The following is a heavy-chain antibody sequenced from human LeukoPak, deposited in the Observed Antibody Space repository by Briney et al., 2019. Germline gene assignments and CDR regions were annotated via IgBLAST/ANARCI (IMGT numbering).Heavy chain of an antibody. J-gene: IGHJ5*02. V-gene: IGHV4-39*07. CDR2: IYYSGST. Sequence: SETLPLTCTVSGGSISSSSYYWGWIRQPPGKGLEWIGSIYYSGSTYYNPSLKSRVTISVDTSKNQFSLKLSSVTAADTAVYYCARDLNIAAAGMGNWFDPWGQGTLVTVSS. CDR1: GGSISSSSYY. CDR3: ARDLNIAAAGMGNWFDP. D-gene: IGHD6-13*01.